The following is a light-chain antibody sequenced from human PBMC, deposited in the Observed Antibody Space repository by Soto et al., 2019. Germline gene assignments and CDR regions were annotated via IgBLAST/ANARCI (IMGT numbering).Light chain of an antibody. CDR1: RSVSSY. J-gene: IGKJ5*01. Sequence: DIVLPQSQATPSLSPGERATLSGMASRSVSSYLAWYQQKPGQAPRLLIYDTSNRATGIPARFSGSGSGTDFTLTISSLEPEDFAVYYCKQHSEWPTSITFGQGTRLEIK. V-gene: IGKV3-11*01. CDR2: DTS. CDR3: KQHSEWPTSIT.